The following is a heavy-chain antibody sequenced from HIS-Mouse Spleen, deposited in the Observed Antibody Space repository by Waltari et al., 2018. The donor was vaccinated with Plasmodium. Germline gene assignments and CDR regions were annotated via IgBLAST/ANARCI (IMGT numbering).Heavy chain of an antibody. CDR1: GCSISSSSYY. V-gene: IGHV4-39*01. Sequence: QLQLQESGPGLVKPSETLSLTCTVSGCSISSSSYYWGWIRQPPGQGLEWIGSIYYSGSTYYNPSLKSRVTISVDTSKNQFSLKLSSVTAADTAVYYCARLGLQIFDYWGQGTLVTVSS. J-gene: IGHJ4*02. CDR2: IYYSGST. CDR3: ARLGLQIFDY. D-gene: IGHD4-4*01.